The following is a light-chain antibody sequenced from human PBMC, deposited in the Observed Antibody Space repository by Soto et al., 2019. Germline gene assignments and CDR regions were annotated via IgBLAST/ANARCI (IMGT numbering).Light chain of an antibody. CDR2: DAS. CDR1: QSIRSW. CDR3: QQYARFSKT. V-gene: IGKV1-5*01. J-gene: IGKJ1*01. Sequence: DIQMTQSPSTLSASVGDRVTLTCRASQSIRSWLAWYQQKPGKAPQLLLYDASNLESGVPSRFSGSGSGTEFILTSRSLQPDDFSTYYCQQYARFSKTFGRGTKVEVK.